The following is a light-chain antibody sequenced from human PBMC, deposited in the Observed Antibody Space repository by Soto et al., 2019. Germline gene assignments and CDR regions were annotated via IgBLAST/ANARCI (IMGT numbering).Light chain of an antibody. CDR2: EVN. Sequence: QSVLPQTASASVSPGQSVTISCTGSSDDIGGYDYVSWYQHHPGRTPKLIIYEVNKRPSGVPDRFSGSKSGNTASLTVSGLQAEDGADYYCSSYAVKKNFVVFGSGTKVTVL. CDR3: SSYAVKKNFVV. CDR1: SDDIGGYDY. J-gene: IGLJ1*01. V-gene: IGLV2-8*01.